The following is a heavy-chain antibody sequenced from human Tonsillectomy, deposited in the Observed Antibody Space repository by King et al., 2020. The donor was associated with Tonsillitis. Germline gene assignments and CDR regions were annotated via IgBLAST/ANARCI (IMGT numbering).Heavy chain of an antibody. J-gene: IGHJ5*02. CDR1: GFTFSYAW. CDR2: IKSKSDGETI. D-gene: IGHD2-2*01. CDR3: TTDCSSTSCYGWACFDT. Sequence: VQLVESGGGLVKPGGSVRLSCAASGFTFSYAWMSWVRQAPGKGLEWVGRIKSKSDGETIDYAAPVKGRFIISRDDSKTMLYLQMNNLKTEDPAVYYCTTDCSSTSCYGWACFDTWGQGSLVTVSS. V-gene: IGHV3-15*01.